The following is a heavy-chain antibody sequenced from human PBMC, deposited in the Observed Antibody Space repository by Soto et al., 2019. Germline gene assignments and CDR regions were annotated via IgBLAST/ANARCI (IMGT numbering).Heavy chain of an antibody. CDR1: GFGFSSHG. J-gene: IGHJ5*01. V-gene: IGHV3-33*01. D-gene: IGHD4-17*01. CDR2: IVRDGSEK. CDR3: ARDDDYDDNGLDS. Sequence: QVQLVESGGGVVQPGRSLRLSCAASGFGFSSHGMHWVRQAPGKGLEWLAVIVRDGSEKLYADSVRGGFTISRDNSKITLYIEMNSLRAEDTAVYYCARDDDYDDNGLDSWGQGTLVTVSS.